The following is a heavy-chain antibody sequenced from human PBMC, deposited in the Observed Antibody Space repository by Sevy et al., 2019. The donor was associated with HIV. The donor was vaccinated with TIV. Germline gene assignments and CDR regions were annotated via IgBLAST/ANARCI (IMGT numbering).Heavy chain of an antibody. CDR1: GFTFSSYS. D-gene: IGHD3-22*01. CDR3: ARDRTYYYDSSGYYFDY. CDR2: ISSSSSYI. V-gene: IGHV3-21*01. J-gene: IGHJ4*02. Sequence: GGSLRLSCAASGFTFSSYSMNWVRQAPGKGLEWVSSISSSSSYIYYADSVKGRFTISRDNAKNSLYLQMNSLRAEDTAVYYCARDRTYYYDSSGYYFDYWGQGTLVTVSS.